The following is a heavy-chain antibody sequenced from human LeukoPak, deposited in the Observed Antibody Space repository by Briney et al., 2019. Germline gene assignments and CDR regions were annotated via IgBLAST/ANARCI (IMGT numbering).Heavy chain of an antibody. D-gene: IGHD2-2*01. Sequence: GGSLRLSCAASGFNFNTYAMNWVRQAPGKGLEWISHISSSSSTIYYADSVKGRFSISRDDAKNSVYLEMNSPGDEDTAVYYCTRVGGYQLPKFDYWGRGTLVTVSS. J-gene: IGHJ4*02. CDR2: ISSSSSTI. CDR1: GFNFNTYA. CDR3: TRVGGYQLPKFDY. V-gene: IGHV3-48*02.